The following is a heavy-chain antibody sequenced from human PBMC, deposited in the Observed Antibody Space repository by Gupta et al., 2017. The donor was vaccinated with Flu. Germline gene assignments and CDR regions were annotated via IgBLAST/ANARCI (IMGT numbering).Heavy chain of an antibody. D-gene: IGHD3-3*01. CDR2: MNPNGGNT. Sequence: QVQLVQSGAEVKKPGASVKVSCKASGYTFTSYDINWVRQATGQGLEWMGWMNPNGGNTGYAQKFQGRVTMTRNTSISTAYMELSSLRSEDTAVYYCALYDFWSGYYTPEFDYWAQGTLVTVSS. CDR3: ALYDFWSGYYTPEFDY. J-gene: IGHJ4*02. V-gene: IGHV1-8*01. CDR1: GYTFTSYD.